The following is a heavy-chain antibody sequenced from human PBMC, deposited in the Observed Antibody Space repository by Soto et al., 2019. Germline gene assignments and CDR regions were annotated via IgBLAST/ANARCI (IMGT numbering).Heavy chain of an antibody. J-gene: IGHJ5*02. CDR3: AREGDGYRTNWLDP. CDR2: IYYSGST. D-gene: IGHD3-16*01. Sequence: PSETLSLTCTVSGGSVNSGIHYWIWIRQPPGKGLEWIGYIYYSGSTNYNPSLKSRVTISVDTSKNQFSLKLSSVAAADTAVYYCAREGDGYRTNWLDPWGQGTLVT. CDR1: GGSVNSGIHY. V-gene: IGHV4-61*01.